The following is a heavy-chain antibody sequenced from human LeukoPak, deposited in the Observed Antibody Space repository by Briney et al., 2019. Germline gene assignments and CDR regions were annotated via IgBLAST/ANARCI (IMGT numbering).Heavy chain of an antibody. D-gene: IGHD1-7*01. V-gene: IGHV3-21*01. J-gene: IGHJ6*03. Sequence: PGGSLRLSCAASGFTFSSYSMNWVRQAPGKGLEWVSSIRSSSSYIYYADSVKGRFTISRYNAKNSLYLQMNSLRAEDTAVYYCAREGWAGTTNTAYYMDVWGKGTTVTVSS. CDR3: AREGWAGTTNTAYYMDV. CDR2: IRSSSSYI. CDR1: GFTFSSYS.